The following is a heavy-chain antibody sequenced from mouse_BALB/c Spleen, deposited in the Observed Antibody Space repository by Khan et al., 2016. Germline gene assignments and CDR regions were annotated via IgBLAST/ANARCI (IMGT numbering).Heavy chain of an antibody. CDR3: ARAWYSMDY. CDR1: GYTFSNYW. J-gene: IGHJ4*01. CDR2: ILPESGYS. V-gene: IGHV1-9*01. Sequence: QVQLQQSGAELMKPGASVKISCKATGYTFSNYWIEWVKQRPGHGLEWIGDILPESGYSNSNENFKGKATFTADASSNTAYMQLISLTSEDSAVYFCARAWYSMDYWGQGTSVTVSS.